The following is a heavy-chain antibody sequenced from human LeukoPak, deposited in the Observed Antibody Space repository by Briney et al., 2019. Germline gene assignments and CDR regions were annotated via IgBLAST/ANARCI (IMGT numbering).Heavy chain of an antibody. CDR3: ATNYGSGSYYNGWFDP. D-gene: IGHD3-10*01. CDR2: IYYSGST. Sequence: PSETLSLTCTVSGGSISSGGYYWSWIRQHPGKGLEWIGYIYYSGSTYYNPSLKSRVTISVDTPKNQFSLKLSSVTAADTAVYYCATNYGSGSYYNGWFDPWGQGTLVTVSS. V-gene: IGHV4-31*03. J-gene: IGHJ5*02. CDR1: GGSISSGGYY.